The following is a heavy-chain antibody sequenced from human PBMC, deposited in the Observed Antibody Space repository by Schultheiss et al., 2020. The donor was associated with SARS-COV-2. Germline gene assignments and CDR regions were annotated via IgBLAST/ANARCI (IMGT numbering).Heavy chain of an antibody. Sequence: KISCKGSGYSFTSYAISWVRQAPGQGLEWMGGIIPIFGTANYAQKFQGRVTITADESTSTAYMELSSLRSEDTAVYYCARDPYYYDSSGYFTNWFDPWGQGTLVTVAS. D-gene: IGHD3-22*01. J-gene: IGHJ5*02. CDR1: GYSFTSYA. CDR2: IIPIFGTA. V-gene: IGHV1-69*01. CDR3: ARDPYYYDSSGYFTNWFDP.